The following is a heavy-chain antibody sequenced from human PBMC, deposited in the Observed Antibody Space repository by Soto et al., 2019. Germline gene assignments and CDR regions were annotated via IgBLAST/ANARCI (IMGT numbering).Heavy chain of an antibody. D-gene: IGHD2-2*01. J-gene: IGHJ4*02. CDR1: GFSVTNNY. Sequence: EVQVVKSGGGLIQPGGSLRLSCAASGFSVTNNYMNWVRQAPGKGLEWVSIIDIGGNTYYADSVKDRFTISRDNSRNTLYLHMDSLRAEDTAVYYCARGRGSTGYLGREHYFDYWGQGTLVTVS. CDR2: IDIGGNT. CDR3: ARGRGSTGYLGREHYFDY. V-gene: IGHV3-66*01.